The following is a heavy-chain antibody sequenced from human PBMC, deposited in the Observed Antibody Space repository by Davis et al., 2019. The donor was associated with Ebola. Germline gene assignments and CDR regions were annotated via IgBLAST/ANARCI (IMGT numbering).Heavy chain of an antibody. CDR3: AREAVDFWSGYYTHYFDY. Sequence: GESLKISCAASGFTVSSNYMSWVRQAPGKGLEWVSVIYSGGSTYYADSVKGRFTTSRNNSKNTLYLQMNSLRAEDTAVYYCAREAVDFWSGYYTHYFDYWGQGTLVTVSS. CDR1: GFTVSSNY. D-gene: IGHD3-3*01. J-gene: IGHJ4*02. V-gene: IGHV3-53*01. CDR2: IYSGGST.